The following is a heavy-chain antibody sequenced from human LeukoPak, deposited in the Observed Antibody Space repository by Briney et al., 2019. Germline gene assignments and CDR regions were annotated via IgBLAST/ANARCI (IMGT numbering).Heavy chain of an antibody. D-gene: IGHD5-18*01. Sequence: PSETLSLTCAVYGGSFSGYNWSWIRQPPGKGLEWIGEINHSGSTNYNPSLKSRVTISVDTSKNQFSLKLSSVTAADTAVYYCAREGEYSYGYGDYWGQGTLVTVSS. CDR3: AREGEYSYGYGDY. CDR1: GGSFSGYN. V-gene: IGHV4-34*01. CDR2: INHSGST. J-gene: IGHJ4*02.